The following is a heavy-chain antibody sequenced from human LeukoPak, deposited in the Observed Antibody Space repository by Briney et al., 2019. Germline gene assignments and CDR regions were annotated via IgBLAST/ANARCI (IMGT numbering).Heavy chain of an antibody. J-gene: IGHJ4*02. D-gene: IGHD6-13*01. Sequence: GASVKVSCKGSGYTFTSYWIQWVRQVPGQGLEWMGLINPDGGSTAYAHRFQGRVTMTRDTSTSTVYMDLSSLRSEDTAMYYCARAPRNSSTMLDYWGQGTLVTVSS. CDR3: ARAPRNSSTMLDY. CDR2: INPDGGST. CDR1: GYTFTSYW. V-gene: IGHV1-46*01.